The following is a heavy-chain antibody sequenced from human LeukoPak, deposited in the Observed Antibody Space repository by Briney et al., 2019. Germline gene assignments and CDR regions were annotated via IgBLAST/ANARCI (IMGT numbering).Heavy chain of an antibody. D-gene: IGHD6-13*01. CDR2: IIPIFGTA. CDR3: ARDSSQQGPRSPYYYYGMDV. CDR1: GGTFSSYA. Sequence: SVKVSCKASGGTFSSYAISWARQAPGQGLEWMGGIIPIFGTANYAQKFQGRVTITADESTSTAYMELSSLRSEDTAVYYCARDSSQQGPRSPYYYYGMDVWGQGTTVTVSS. V-gene: IGHV1-69*01. J-gene: IGHJ6*02.